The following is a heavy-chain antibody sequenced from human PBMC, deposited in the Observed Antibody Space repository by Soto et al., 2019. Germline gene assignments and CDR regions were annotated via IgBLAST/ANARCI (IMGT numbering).Heavy chain of an antibody. CDR2: IVVGSGNT. Sequence: QMQLVQSGPEVKKPGTSVKVSCKASGFTFTSSAMQWVRQARGQRLQWIGWIVVGSGNTNYAQKFQERVTITRDMSTSTAYMELSSLRSEDTAVYYCAADHGAIFGVVYQFDYWGQGTLVTVSS. D-gene: IGHD3-3*01. CDR3: AADHGAIFGVVYQFDY. V-gene: IGHV1-58*02. CDR1: GFTFTSSA. J-gene: IGHJ4*02.